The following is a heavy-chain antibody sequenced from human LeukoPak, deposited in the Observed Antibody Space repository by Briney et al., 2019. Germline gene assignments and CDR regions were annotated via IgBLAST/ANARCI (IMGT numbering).Heavy chain of an antibody. Sequence: GGSLRLSCAASGFTFSSYSMNCVRQAPGKGLGWVSAISGSGGSTYYANSVRGRFTISRDNSKNTLYLQMGSLRGEEMAVYSCESAKGAAITVWHCDYWGQGTLVTVSS. V-gene: IGHV3-64*01. CDR1: GFTFSSYS. CDR2: ISGSGGST. J-gene: IGHJ4*02. D-gene: IGHD2-21*01. CDR3: ESAKGAAITVWHCDY.